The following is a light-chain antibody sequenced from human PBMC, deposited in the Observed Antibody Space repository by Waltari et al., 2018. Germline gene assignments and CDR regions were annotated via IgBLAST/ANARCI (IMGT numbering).Light chain of an antibody. CDR3: SSYSNTNTPYVVLL. V-gene: IGLV2-14*03. CDR1: SSPFGGYGF. CDR2: DVS. J-gene: IGLJ2*01. Sequence: QSALTQPASVSGSPGQSITISCPETSSPFGGYGFFSWYQQHPGKAPKLMIYDVSNRPSGVSDRFSGSKSGNTASLTISGLQAEDEADYYCSSYSNTNTPYVVLLFGGGTKLTVL.